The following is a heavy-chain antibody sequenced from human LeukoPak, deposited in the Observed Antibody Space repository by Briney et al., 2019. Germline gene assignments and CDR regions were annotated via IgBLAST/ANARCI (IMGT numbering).Heavy chain of an antibody. CDR3: ARRDFYSGWSFDS. CDR2: IHASGST. V-gene: IGHV4-4*07. D-gene: IGHD6-19*01. CDR1: GGSISNYH. Sequence: SETLSLTCTVSGGSISNYHWSWIRQPAGKGLEWIGQIHASGSTNYNPPLKSRVSMSIDTTEDQVSLTIRSVTAADTACYYCARRDFYSGWSFDSWGQGTPVTVSS. J-gene: IGHJ4*02.